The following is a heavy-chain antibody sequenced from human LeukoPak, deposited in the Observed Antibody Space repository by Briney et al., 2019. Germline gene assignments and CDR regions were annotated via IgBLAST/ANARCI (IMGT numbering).Heavy chain of an antibody. Sequence: GGSLRLSCTASGFTFSGYSMNWIRQAPGKGLEWVSSFGTRSTSIYHAGSVKGRFAISRDNAKNLLYLQMNSLRAEDTAVYYCARGRGGGYSGYDQFDYWGQGTLVTVSS. CDR3: ARGRGGGYSGYDQFDY. V-gene: IGHV3-21*01. J-gene: IGHJ4*02. D-gene: IGHD5-12*01. CDR2: FGTRSTSI. CDR1: GFTFSGYS.